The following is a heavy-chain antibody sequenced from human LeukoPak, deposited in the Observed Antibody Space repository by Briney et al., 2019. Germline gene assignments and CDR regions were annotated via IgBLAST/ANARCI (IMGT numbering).Heavy chain of an antibody. CDR3: ASKVVVVPAAIGAFDI. CDR2: INPNSGGT. D-gene: IGHD2-2*01. J-gene: IGHJ3*02. CDR1: GYTFTSNY. V-gene: IGHV1-2*02. Sequence: ASVKVSCKASGYTFTSNYIHWVRQAPGQGLEWMGWINPNSGGTNYAQKFQGRVTMTRDTSVSTAYMELSRLRSDDTAVYYCASKVVVVPAAIGAFDIWGQGTMVTVSS.